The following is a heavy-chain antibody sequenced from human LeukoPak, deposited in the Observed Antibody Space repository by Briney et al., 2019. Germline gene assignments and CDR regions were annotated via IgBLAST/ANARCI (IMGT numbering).Heavy chain of an antibody. V-gene: IGHV3-7*01. Sequence: GGSLRLSCAVSGFTFSDYWMSWVRQAPGKGLEWVANIKEDGTDKHYVDSVKGRFTISRDNAKNSLYLQMNSLRAEDTAVYYCAKDRGSYSFPPSYDAFDIWGQGTMVTVSS. CDR3: AKDRGSYSFPPSYDAFDI. D-gene: IGHD1-26*01. CDR1: GFTFSDYW. J-gene: IGHJ3*02. CDR2: IKEDGTDK.